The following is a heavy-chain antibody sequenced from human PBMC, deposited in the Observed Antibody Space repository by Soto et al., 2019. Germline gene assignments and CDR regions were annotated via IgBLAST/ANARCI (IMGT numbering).Heavy chain of an antibody. J-gene: IGHJ4*02. CDR2: ISYDGSNK. CDR1: GFTFSSYG. V-gene: IGHV3-30*18. Sequence: PGGSLRLSCAAPGFTFSSYGMHWARQAPGKGLEWVAVISYDGSNKYYADSVKGRFTISRDNSKNTLYLQMNSLRAEDTAVYYCAKLFERSGIDYWGQGTLVTVSS. D-gene: IGHD2-21*01. CDR3: AKLFERSGIDY.